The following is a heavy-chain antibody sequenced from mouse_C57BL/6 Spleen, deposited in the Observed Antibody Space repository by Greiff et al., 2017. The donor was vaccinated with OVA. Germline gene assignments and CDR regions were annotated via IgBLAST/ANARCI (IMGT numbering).Heavy chain of an antibody. CDR2: IDPSDSYT. J-gene: IGHJ1*03. CDR1: GYTFTSYW. D-gene: IGHD1-1*01. V-gene: IGHV1-50*01. Sequence: QVQPQQPGAELVKPGASVKLSCKASGYTFTSYWMQWVKQRPGQGLEWIGEIDPSDSYTNYNQKFKGKATLTVDTSSSTAYMQLSSLTSEDSAVYYCARKVVASSYWYFDVWGTGTTVTVSS. CDR3: ARKVVASSYWYFDV.